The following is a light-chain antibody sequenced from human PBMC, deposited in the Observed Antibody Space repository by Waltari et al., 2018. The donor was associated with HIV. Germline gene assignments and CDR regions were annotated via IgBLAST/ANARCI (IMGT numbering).Light chain of an antibody. V-gene: IGLV1-47*02. J-gene: IGLJ3*02. CDR1: SSNIGSDF. CDR2: SND. CDR3: TTWDSSVTAWV. Sequence: QSVLTQPPSASGTPGQRVTISCSGSSSNIGSDFVYWYQQLPGTAPKLLIYSNDQRPSGVLDRFSGSKSGTSASLAISGLRSEDEADYYCTTWDSSVTAWVFGGGTKLTVL.